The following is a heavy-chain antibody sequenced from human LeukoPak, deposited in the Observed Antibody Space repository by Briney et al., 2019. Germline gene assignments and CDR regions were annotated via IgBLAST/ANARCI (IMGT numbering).Heavy chain of an antibody. CDR3: ARVSFYYGSGSYYSSFDP. CDR2: IYYSGST. CDR1: GGSISSYY. J-gene: IGHJ5*02. Sequence: PSGTLSLTCTVSGGSISSYYWSWIRQPPGKGLEWIGYIYYSGSTNYNPSLKSRVTISVDTSKNQFSLKLSSVTAADTAVYYCARVSFYYGSGSYYSSFDPWGQGTLVTVSS. V-gene: IGHV4-59*01. D-gene: IGHD3-10*01.